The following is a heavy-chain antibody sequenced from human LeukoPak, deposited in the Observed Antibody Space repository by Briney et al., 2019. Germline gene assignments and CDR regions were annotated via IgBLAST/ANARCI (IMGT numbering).Heavy chain of an antibody. V-gene: IGHV1-2*02. CDR3: ARDSSSSWPPKFDP. CDR1: GYTFTGYY. D-gene: IGHD6-13*01. J-gene: IGHJ5*02. Sequence: PSVKVSCKASGYTFTGYYMHWVRQAPGQGLEWMGWINPNSGGTNYAQKFQGRVTMTRDTSISTAYMELSRLRSDDTAVYYCARDSSSSWPPKFDPWGQGTLVTVSS. CDR2: INPNSGGT.